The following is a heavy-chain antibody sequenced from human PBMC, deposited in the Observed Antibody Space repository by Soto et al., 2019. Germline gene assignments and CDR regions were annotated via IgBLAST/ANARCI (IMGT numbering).Heavy chain of an antibody. Sequence: KVSCKYSEVTFSIYTISWLLQATGQGLEWMGRIIPILGIANYAQKFQGRVTITADKSTSTAYMELSSLRSEDTAVYYCARPQDGYCSSTSCPKDGAFDIWGQGTMVTVSS. CDR2: IIPILGIA. J-gene: IGHJ3*02. CDR1: EVTFSIYT. D-gene: IGHD2-2*03. CDR3: ARPQDGYCSSTSCPKDGAFDI. V-gene: IGHV1-69*02.